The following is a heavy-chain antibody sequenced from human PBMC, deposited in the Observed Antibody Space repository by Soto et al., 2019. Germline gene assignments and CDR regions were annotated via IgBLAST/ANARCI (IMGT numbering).Heavy chain of an antibody. J-gene: IGHJ6*03. CDR3: AKANGPYLLNWNYVLDPYYYYMDV. CDR1: GFTFDDYA. CDR2: ISWNSGSI. Sequence: GGSLRLSCAASGFTFDDYAMHWVRQAPGKGLEWVSGISWNSGSIGYADSVKGRFTISRDNAKNSLYLQMNSLRAEDTALYYCAKANGPYLLNWNYVLDPYYYYMDVWGKGTTVTVSS. D-gene: IGHD1-7*01. V-gene: IGHV3-9*01.